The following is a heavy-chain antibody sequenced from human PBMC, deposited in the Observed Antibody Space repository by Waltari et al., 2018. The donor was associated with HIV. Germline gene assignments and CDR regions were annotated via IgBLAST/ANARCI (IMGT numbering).Heavy chain of an antibody. Sequence: QLQLQESGPGLVKPSETLSLTCTVSGCSISSSSYSWGWIRQPHGKGLEWFGGIYYSGSTYYNPSLKSRVTISVDTSKNQFSLKLSSVTAADTAVYYCARHSLTYYYDSSGYSVAFDYWGQGTLVTVSS. CDR2: IYYSGST. CDR1: GCSISSSSYS. CDR3: ARHSLTYYYDSSGYSVAFDY. D-gene: IGHD3-22*01. J-gene: IGHJ4*02. V-gene: IGHV4-39*01.